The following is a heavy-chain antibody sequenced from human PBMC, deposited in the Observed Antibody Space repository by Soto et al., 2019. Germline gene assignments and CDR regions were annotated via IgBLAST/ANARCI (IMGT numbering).Heavy chain of an antibody. V-gene: IGHV3-30*18. CDR2: ISFDGSNK. D-gene: IGHD3-22*01. Sequence: QVQLVESGGGVVQPGRSLRLSCAASGITVSSYGMHWVRQAPGKGLEWVAVISFDGSNKYYADSVKGRFTISRDISKKTLYLQMNSLRAEDTAVYYCAKTRLANYYDSTGYYSYFDYWGQGTLVTVSS. CDR1: GITVSSYG. J-gene: IGHJ4*02. CDR3: AKTRLANYYDSTGYYSYFDY.